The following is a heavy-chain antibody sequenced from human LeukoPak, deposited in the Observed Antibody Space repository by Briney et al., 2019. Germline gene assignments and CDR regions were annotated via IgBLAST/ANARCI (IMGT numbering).Heavy chain of an antibody. CDR2: ISYDGSNK. CDR1: GFTFSSYA. D-gene: IGHD1-26*01. Sequence: PGGSLRLSCAASGFTFSSYAMHWVRQAPGKGLEWVAVISYDGSNKYYADSVKGRFTISRDNSKNTLYLQMNSLRAEDTAVYYCARDLTGATLDYWGQGTLVTVSP. CDR3: ARDLTGATLDY. J-gene: IGHJ4*02. V-gene: IGHV3-30*04.